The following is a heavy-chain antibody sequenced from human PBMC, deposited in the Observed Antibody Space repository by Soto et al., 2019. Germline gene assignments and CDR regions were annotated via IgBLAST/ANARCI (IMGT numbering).Heavy chain of an antibody. CDR3: ASGGYDFWSGYLDY. CDR2: IYHSGST. CDR1: GGSISSGGYS. Sequence: QLQLQESGSGLVKPSQTLSLTCAVSGGSISSGGYSWSWIRQPPGQGLEWIGYIYHSGSTYYNPSLKRRVTISVDRSKNQFSLKLSSVTAADTAVYYCASGGYDFWSGYLDYWGQGTLVTVSS. D-gene: IGHD3-3*01. V-gene: IGHV4-30-2*01. J-gene: IGHJ4*02.